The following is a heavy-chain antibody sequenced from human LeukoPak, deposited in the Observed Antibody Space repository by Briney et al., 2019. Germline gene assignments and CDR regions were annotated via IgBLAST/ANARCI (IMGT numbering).Heavy chain of an antibody. CDR2: IYYSGST. CDR1: GGSISSGGYY. CDR3: SSVLDYDSSGYKFDY. V-gene: IGHV4-31*03. J-gene: IGHJ4*02. D-gene: IGHD3-22*01. Sequence: PSQTLSLTCTVSGGSISSGGYYWSWIHQHPGKGLEWIGYIYYSGSTYYNPSLKSRVTISVDTSKNQFSLKLSSVTAADTAVYYFSSVLDYDSSGYKFDYWGQGTLVTVSS.